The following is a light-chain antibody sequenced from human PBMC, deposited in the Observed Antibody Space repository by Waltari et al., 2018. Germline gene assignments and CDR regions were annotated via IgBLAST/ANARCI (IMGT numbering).Light chain of an antibody. CDR1: QSLLHSNGNTY. Sequence: VLPQSPLSLPVTLGQPAPISCRSSQSLLHSNGNTYLIWFQQRPGQSPRRLIYTVSNRDSGVPDRFSGSGSGTDFTLKISRVEAEDVGVYYCMQGTHWPRTFGQGTKVEIK. CDR2: TVS. CDR3: MQGTHWPRT. V-gene: IGKV2-30*02. J-gene: IGKJ1*01.